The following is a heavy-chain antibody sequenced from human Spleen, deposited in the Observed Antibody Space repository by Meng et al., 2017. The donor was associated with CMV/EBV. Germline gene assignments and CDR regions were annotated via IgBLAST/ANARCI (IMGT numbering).Heavy chain of an antibody. CDR2: ISSSSSYI. CDR3: ARDGGTGGDVSVTAYYGMDV. D-gene: IGHD1-1*01. V-gene: IGHV3-21*01. J-gene: IGHJ6*02. Sequence: GGSLRLSCAASGFTFSSYSMNWVRQAPGKGLEWVSSISSSSSYIYYADSVKGRFTISRDNAKNSLYLQMNSLRAEDTAVYYCARDGGTGGDVSVTAYYGMDVWGQGTTVTVSS. CDR1: GFTFSSYS.